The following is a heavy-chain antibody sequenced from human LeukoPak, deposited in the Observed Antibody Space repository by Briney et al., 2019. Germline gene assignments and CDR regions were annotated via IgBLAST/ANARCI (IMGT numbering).Heavy chain of an antibody. D-gene: IGHD7-27*01. J-gene: IGHJ5*02. CDR2: IGTPDGNT. Sequence: PGGSLRLSCAASGFTFSSYAMTWVRQAPGKGLEWVSVIGTPDGNTHYADSVQGRFTISRDNSKNTLYLQMNSLRAEDTAVYYCAKDPHSGAAGWFDPWGQGTLVTVSS. V-gene: IGHV3-23*01. CDR3: AKDPHSGAAGWFDP. CDR1: GFTFSSYA.